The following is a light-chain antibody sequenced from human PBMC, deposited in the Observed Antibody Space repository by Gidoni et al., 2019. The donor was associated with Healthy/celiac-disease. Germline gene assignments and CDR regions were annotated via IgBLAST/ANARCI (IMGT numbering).Light chain of an antibody. CDR2: DAS. J-gene: IGKJ1*01. CDR3: RQRYSSAWT. V-gene: IGKV1-39*01. Sequence: DIQMTQSPSSLSASVGDRVTITCRASQSISSYLYWSQQKPGKAPKLLINDASSLQSGVPSGMSSSGAGREDTLTISRRQQEDVATYYYRQRYSSAWTFGRGTKVEIK. CDR1: QSISSY.